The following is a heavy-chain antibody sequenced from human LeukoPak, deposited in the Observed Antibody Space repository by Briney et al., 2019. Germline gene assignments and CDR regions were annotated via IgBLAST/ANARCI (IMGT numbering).Heavy chain of an antibody. J-gene: IGHJ4*02. D-gene: IGHD1-26*01. V-gene: IGHV4-39*01. CDR2: IYYSGST. CDR1: GGSISSSSYY. Sequence: SETLSLTCTVSGGSISSSSYYWGWIRQPPGKGLEWIGSIYYSGSTYYNPSLKSRVTISVDTSKNQLSLKLSSVTAADTAVYYCARARYSGSYGGGYYFDYWGQGTLVTVSS. CDR3: ARARYSGSYGGGYYFDY.